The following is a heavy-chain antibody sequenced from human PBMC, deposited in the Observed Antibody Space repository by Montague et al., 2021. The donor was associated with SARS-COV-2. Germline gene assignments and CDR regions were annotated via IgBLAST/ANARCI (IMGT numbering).Heavy chain of an antibody. CDR2: IGTAGDT. V-gene: IGHV3-13*04. CDR3: ARDLSYYGMDV. CDR1: GFTFSSYD. Sequence: SLRLSCAASGFTFSSYDMHWVRQATGKGLEWVSAIGTAGDTYYPGSVKGRFTISRENAENSLYLQMNSLRAGDTAVYYCARDLSYYGMDVWGQGTTVTVSS. J-gene: IGHJ6*02.